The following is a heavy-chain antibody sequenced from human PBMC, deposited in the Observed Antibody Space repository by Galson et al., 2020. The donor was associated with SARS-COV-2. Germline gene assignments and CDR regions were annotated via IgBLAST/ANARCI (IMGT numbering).Heavy chain of an antibody. CDR2: AYYRSKWYN. CDR1: GDSVSTDSAG. D-gene: IGHD3-16*02. Sequence: SQTLSLTCVISGDSVSTDSAGWNWIRQSPSRGLEWLGRAYYRSKWYNHYALSVKTRIDMSADTSNNRFSLQLRSVTPEDTAVYYCARDVGFYRGLRHYDWELPEYFDFWGQGMLVTVSS. J-gene: IGHJ4*02. CDR3: ARDVGFYRGLRHYDWELPEYFDF. V-gene: IGHV6-1*01.